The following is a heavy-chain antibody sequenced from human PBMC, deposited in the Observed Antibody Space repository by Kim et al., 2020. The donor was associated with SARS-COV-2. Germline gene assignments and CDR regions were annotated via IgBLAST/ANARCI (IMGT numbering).Heavy chain of an antibody. V-gene: IGHV4-34*01. CDR2: INHSGST. CDR1: GGSFSGYY. D-gene: IGHD1-1*01. J-gene: IGHJ6*02. Sequence: SETLSLTCAVYGGSFSGYYWSWIRQPPGKGLEWIGEINHSGSTNYNPSLKSRVTISVDTSKNQFSLKLSSVTAADTAVYYCARGRTGTTRYYYYGMDVWGQGTTVTVSS. CDR3: ARGRTGTTRYYYYGMDV.